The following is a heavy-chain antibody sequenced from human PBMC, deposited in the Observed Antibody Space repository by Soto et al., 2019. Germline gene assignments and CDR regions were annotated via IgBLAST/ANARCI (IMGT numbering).Heavy chain of an antibody. D-gene: IGHD6-13*01. V-gene: IGHV1-18*01. CDR2: ISAYSGNT. Sequence: ASVKVSCKSSGYTFTNFGITWVRQARGQGLEWMGWISAYSGNTNYAQRLQDRVTISVDTSKNQFSLKLSSVTAADTAVYYCARLIWGSSWSYFDYWGQGTLVTVSS. CDR1: GYTFTNFG. CDR3: ARLIWGSSWSYFDY. J-gene: IGHJ4*02.